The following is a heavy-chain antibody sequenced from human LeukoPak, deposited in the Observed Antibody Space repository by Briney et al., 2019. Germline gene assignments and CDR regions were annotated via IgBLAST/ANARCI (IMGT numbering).Heavy chain of an antibody. CDR3: ARDNCSGGSCYSSGVNWFDP. Sequence: ASVKVSCKASGGTFSSCAISWVRQAPGQGLEWMGGIIPIFGTANYAQKFQGRVTITTDESTSTAYMELSSLRSEDTAVYYCARDNCSGGSCYSSGVNWFDPWGQGTLVTVSS. V-gene: IGHV1-69*05. CDR1: GGTFSSCA. J-gene: IGHJ5*02. D-gene: IGHD2-15*01. CDR2: IIPIFGTA.